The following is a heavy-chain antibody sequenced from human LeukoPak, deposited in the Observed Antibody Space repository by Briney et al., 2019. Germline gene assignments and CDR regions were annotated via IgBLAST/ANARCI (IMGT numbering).Heavy chain of an antibody. D-gene: IGHD1-1*01. Sequence: GGSLRLSCAACGFTVRSNHMSWVRQAPGKGLQWVSVIYSGGSTDYADSVKGRFTISRDNLKNTLYLQMNSLRAEDTAVYYCARGPAGYNWGQGTLVTFSS. CDR2: IYSGGST. CDR1: GFTVRSNH. J-gene: IGHJ4*02. V-gene: IGHV3-53*01. CDR3: ARGPAGYN.